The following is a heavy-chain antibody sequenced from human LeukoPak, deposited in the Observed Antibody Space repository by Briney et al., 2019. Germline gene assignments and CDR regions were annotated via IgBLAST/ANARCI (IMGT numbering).Heavy chain of an antibody. Sequence: SETLSLTCTVSGGSISSYYWSWIRQPPGKGLEWIGYIYYSGSTNYNPSLKSRVTISVDTSKNQFSLKLSSVTAADTAVYYCARADYDILTGYYNRDCWGQGTLVTVSS. D-gene: IGHD3-9*01. CDR1: GGSISSYY. V-gene: IGHV4-59*08. CDR3: ARADYDILTGYYNRDC. J-gene: IGHJ4*02. CDR2: IYYSGST.